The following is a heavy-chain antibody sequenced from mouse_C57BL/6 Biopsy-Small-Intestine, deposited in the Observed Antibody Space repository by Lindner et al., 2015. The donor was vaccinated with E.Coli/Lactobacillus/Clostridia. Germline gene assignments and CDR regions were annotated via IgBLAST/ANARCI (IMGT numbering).Heavy chain of an antibody. CDR1: GYTFTDNN. V-gene: IGHV1-18*01. J-gene: IGHJ4*01. Sequence: SVKVSCKASGYTFTDNNLHWVRQAPGQGLEWMGLINPNNGDTYHAQNFRGRVTMTRDTSISTAYMELSRLTSDDTAVYFCAKDRSGSYEEWGQGTLVTVSS. CDR3: AKDRSGSYEE. CDR2: INPNNGDT. D-gene: IGHD1-1*02.